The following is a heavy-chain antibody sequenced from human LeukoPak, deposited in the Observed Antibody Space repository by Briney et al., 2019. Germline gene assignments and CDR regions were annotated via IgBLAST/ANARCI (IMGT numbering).Heavy chain of an antibody. CDR3: ARFRYSSSDLDY. V-gene: IGHV3-30*03. D-gene: IGHD6-6*01. CDR1: GVTFSSYG. Sequence: GGSLRLSCAASGVTFSSYGMHWVRQAPGQGLEWVAVISYDGSNKYYADSVKGRFTISRDNAKNSLYLQMNSLRAEDTAVYYCARFRYSSSDLDYWGQGTLVTVSS. CDR2: ISYDGSNK. J-gene: IGHJ4*02.